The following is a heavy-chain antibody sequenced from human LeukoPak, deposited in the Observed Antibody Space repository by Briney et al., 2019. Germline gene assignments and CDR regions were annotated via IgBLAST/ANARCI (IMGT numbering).Heavy chain of an antibody. CDR3: ARGGSSSRFDY. V-gene: IGHV1-46*01. CDR2: INPSGGST. CDR1: GYTFTSYY. Sequence: ASVKVSCKASGYTFTSYYMHRVRQAPGQGLEWMGIINPSGGSTSYALKFQGRVTMTRDTSTSTVYMELSSLRSEDMAVYYCARGGSSSRFDYWGQGTLVTVSS. J-gene: IGHJ4*02. D-gene: IGHD6-13*01.